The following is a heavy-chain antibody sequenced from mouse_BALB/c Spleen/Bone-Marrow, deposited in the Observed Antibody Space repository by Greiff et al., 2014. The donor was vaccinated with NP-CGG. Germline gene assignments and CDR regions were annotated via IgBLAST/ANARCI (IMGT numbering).Heavy chain of an antibody. V-gene: IGHV4-1*02. D-gene: IGHD1-2*01. CDR1: GFDFSRYW. CDR2: INPDSSTI. CDR3: AKNYYYGYVAY. Sequence: DVMLVESGGGLVQPGGSLKLSCAASGFDFSRYWMTWVRQAPGRGLEWIGEINPDSSTINYAPSLKDKFIISRDNAKNTLYLQMSKVRSEDTALYYCAKNYYYGYVAYWGQGTLVTVSA. J-gene: IGHJ3*01.